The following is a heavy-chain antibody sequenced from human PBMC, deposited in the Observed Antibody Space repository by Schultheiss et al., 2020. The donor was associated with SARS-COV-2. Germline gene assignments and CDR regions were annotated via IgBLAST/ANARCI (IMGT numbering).Heavy chain of an antibody. V-gene: IGHV4-34*01. CDR2: INHSGST. D-gene: IGHD3-16*01. J-gene: IGHJ3*02. CDR1: GGSISSYY. Sequence: SQTLSLTCTVSGGSISSYYWSWIRQPPGKGLEWIGEINHSGSTNYNPSLKSRVTMSVDTSKNQFSLRLSSVTAADTAVYYCARGRGDKRADDIWGQGTMVTVSS. CDR3: ARGRGDKRADDI.